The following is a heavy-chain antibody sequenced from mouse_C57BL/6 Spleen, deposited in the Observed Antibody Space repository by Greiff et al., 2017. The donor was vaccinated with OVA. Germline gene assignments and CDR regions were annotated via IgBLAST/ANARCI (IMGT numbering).Heavy chain of an antibody. J-gene: IGHJ1*03. Sequence: QVQLQQPGAELVKPGASVKMSCKASGYTFTSYWITWVKQRPGQGLEWIGDIYPGSGSTNYNEKFKSKATLTVDTSSSTAYMQLSSLTSEDSAVYYCERGVSYYYGSTWYFDVWGTGTTVTVSS. V-gene: IGHV1-55*01. CDR1: GYTFTSYW. CDR3: ERGVSYYYGSTWYFDV. D-gene: IGHD1-1*01. CDR2: IYPGSGST.